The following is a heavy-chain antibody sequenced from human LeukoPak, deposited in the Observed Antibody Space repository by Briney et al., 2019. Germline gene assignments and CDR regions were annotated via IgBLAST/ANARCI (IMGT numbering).Heavy chain of an antibody. V-gene: IGHV1-8*01. CDR3: ARYVGGTALPDGYFDY. D-gene: IGHD6-19*01. Sequence: ASVKVSCKASGYTFTSYDINWVRQATGQGLEWMGWMNPNSGNTGYAQKFQGRVTMTRNTSISTAYMELSSLRSEDTAVYYCARYVGGTALPDGYFDYWGQGTLVTVSS. J-gene: IGHJ4*02. CDR1: GYTFTSYD. CDR2: MNPNSGNT.